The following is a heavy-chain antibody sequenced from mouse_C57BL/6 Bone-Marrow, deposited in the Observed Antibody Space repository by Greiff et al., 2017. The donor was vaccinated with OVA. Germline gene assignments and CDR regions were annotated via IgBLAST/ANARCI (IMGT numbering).Heavy chain of an antibody. CDR3: ARTITPDAMDY. CDR2: INPNNGGT. V-gene: IGHV1-26*01. J-gene: IGHJ4*01. CDR1: GYTFTDYY. D-gene: IGHD1-1*01. Sequence: EVQLQQSGPELVKPGASVKISCKASGYTFTDYYMNWVKQSHGKSLEWIGDINPNNGGTSYNQKFKGKATLTVDKSSSTAYMELRSLTSEDSAVYYCARTITPDAMDYWGQGTSVTVSS.